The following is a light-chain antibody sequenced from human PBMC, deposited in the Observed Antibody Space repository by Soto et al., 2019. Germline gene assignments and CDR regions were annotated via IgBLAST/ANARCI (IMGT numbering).Light chain of an antibody. V-gene: IGKV4-1*01. J-gene: IGKJ2*01. CDR1: QSVLYSSNNKNY. Sequence: DIVMTQSPDSLAVSLGERATINCKSSQSVLYSSNNKNYLAWYQQKPGQHPKLLIYWASTRESGVPDRFSGSGSGTDFTLPISSLQAEDVAVYYCQQYFSTPPYTFGQGTKLEIK. CDR3: QQYFSTPPYT. CDR2: WAS.